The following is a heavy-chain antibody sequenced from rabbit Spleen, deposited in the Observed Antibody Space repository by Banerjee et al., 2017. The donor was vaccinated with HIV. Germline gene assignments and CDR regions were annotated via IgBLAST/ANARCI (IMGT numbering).Heavy chain of an antibody. CDR1: GFDFSSYG. V-gene: IGHV1S45*01. Sequence: QQQLVESGGGLVQPGGSLKLSCKASGFDFSSYGVSWVRQAPGKGLEWIGYIDPIFTSTYYASWAKGRFTISKTSSTTVTLQMTSLTAADTAIYFCARESIYNGDADDKAFNLWGPGTLVTVS. CDR3: ARESIYNGDADDKAFNL. D-gene: IGHD6-1*01. J-gene: IGHJ4*01. CDR2: IDPIFTST.